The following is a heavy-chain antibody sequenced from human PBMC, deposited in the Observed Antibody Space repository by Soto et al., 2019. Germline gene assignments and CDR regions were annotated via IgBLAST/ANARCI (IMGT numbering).Heavy chain of an antibody. V-gene: IGHV3-30-3*01. Sequence: PGGSLRLSCEASGFTFIRYAMHWVRQAPGKGLEWVAVISYDGSNKYYADSVKGRFTISRDNSKNTLYLQMNSLRAEDTAVYYCARGRAAAAPLRAFDIWGQGTMVTVSS. CDR2: ISYDGSNK. CDR3: ARGRAAAAPLRAFDI. J-gene: IGHJ3*02. CDR1: GFTFIRYA. D-gene: IGHD6-13*01.